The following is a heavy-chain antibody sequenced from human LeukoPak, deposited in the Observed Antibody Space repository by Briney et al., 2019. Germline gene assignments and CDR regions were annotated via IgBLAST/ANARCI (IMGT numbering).Heavy chain of an antibody. V-gene: IGHV3-7*01. D-gene: IGHD2-15*01. CDR3: ARDVVVIAAPMSARAGDAFDF. J-gene: IGHJ3*01. Sequence: GGSLRLSCAASGFSFSSYWMAWVRQAPGKGLEWVANIKKDGSEKNYVDSVKGRFTLYRDNAKNPLYLQMNSLRAEDSAVYYCARDVVVIAAPMSARAGDAFDFWGPGTTVTVSS. CDR1: GFSFSSYW. CDR2: IKKDGSEK.